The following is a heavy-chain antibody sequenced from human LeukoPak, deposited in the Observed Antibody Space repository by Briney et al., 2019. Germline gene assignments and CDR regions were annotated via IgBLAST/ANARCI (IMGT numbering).Heavy chain of an antibody. D-gene: IGHD2-2*02. CDR2: IYYSGST. V-gene: IGHV4-61*01. CDR3: ARSPSSSTTYYTFEY. Sequence: SETLSLTRTVSGGSFRSGSYYWSWIRQPPGKGLEWIGYIYYSGSTNYNPSPKSRVTISVDTSKNQFSLKLSSVTAADTAVYYCARSPSSSTTYYTFEYWGLGTLVTVSS. J-gene: IGHJ4*02. CDR1: GGSFRSGSYY.